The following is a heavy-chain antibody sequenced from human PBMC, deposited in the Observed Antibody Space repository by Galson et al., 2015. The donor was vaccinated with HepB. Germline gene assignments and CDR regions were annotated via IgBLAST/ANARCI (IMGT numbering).Heavy chain of an antibody. CDR1: GFTFSSYG. J-gene: IGHJ6*04. V-gene: IGHV3-30*18. D-gene: IGHD6-19*01. CDR2: ISYDGSNK. CDR3: AKARANRSGWYGAKERYKYGRDV. Sequence: SLRLSCAASGFTFSSYGMHWVRQAPVTGLEWVAVISYDGSNKYYADSLNVRFTISRDNSKNTLYLQMNSQRAEDTAEYYFAKARANRSGWYGAKERYKYGRDVRGKATTFSV.